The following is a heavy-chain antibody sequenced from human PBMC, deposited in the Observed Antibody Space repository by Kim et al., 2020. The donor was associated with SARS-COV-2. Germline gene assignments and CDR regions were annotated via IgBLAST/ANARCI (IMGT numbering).Heavy chain of an antibody. Sequence: GGSLRLSCAASGFTFSSYAMHWVRQAPGKGLEWVAVISYDGSNKYYADSVKGRFTISRDNSKNTLYLQMNSLRAEDTAVYYCATAPPKIGWLSFDYWGQGTLVTVSS. CDR1: GFTFSSYA. CDR2: ISYDGSNK. J-gene: IGHJ4*02. D-gene: IGHD3-9*01. V-gene: IGHV3-30*04. CDR3: ATAPPKIGWLSFDY.